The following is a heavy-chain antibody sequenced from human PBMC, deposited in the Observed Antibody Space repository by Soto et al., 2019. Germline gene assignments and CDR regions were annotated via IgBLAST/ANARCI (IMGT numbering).Heavy chain of an antibody. J-gene: IGHJ5*02. D-gene: IGHD6-19*01. Sequence: EVQLLESGGGLVQPGGSLRLSCAASGFTFSSYAMSWVRQAPGKGLEWVSAISGSGGSTYYAESVKGRFTISRDNSKNTLYLQMNSLRAEDTAVYYCAKAYSSGWYGGGGFGPWGQGTLVTVSS. CDR2: ISGSGGST. CDR1: GFTFSSYA. CDR3: AKAYSSGWYGGGGFGP. V-gene: IGHV3-23*01.